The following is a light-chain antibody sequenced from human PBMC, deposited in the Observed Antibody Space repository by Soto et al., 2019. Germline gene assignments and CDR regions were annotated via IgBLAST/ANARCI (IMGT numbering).Light chain of an antibody. Sequence: PGQSITISCTGTSSDVGGYNYVSWYQQHPDKAPKLMIYEVSNRPSGVSNRFSGSKSGNTASLTIPGLQAEDEADYYCSSYTSSSPLGYVFGTGTKVTGL. J-gene: IGLJ1*01. V-gene: IGLV2-14*03. CDR1: SSDVGGYNY. CDR2: EVS. CDR3: SSYTSSSPLGYV.